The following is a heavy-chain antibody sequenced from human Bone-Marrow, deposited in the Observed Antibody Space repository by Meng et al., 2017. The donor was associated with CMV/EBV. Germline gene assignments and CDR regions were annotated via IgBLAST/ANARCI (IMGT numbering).Heavy chain of an antibody. CDR1: GFTFSSDA. V-gene: IGHV3-23*01. D-gene: IGHD1-14*01. J-gene: IGHJ3*02. CDR2: ISGRGDST. Sequence: GGSLRLSCAASGFTFSSDAMRWVRQAPGKGLQWVSSISGRGDSTYCADSVKGRFTISRDNSKNTLYLQMYRLRAEDTAVYYCARFAETGAFDIWGQGTMVTV. CDR3: ARFAETGAFDI.